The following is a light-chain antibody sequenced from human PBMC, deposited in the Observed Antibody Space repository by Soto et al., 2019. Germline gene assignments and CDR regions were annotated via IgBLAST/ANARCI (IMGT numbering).Light chain of an antibody. CDR3: CSYAGSYTWV. CDR1: SSDVGGYNS. Sequence: QSALTQPRSVSGSPGQSVTISCTGTSSDVGGYNSVSWYQQHPSKAPRLMIYDVSKRPSGVPDRFFGSKSGSTASLTISGLQAEYEADYYCCSYAGSYTWVFGGGTKLTVL. CDR2: DVS. J-gene: IGLJ3*02. V-gene: IGLV2-11*01.